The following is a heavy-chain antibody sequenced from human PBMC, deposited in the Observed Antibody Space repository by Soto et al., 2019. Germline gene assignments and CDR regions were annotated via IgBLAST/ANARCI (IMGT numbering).Heavy chain of an antibody. D-gene: IGHD1-26*01. CDR1: GGSISSYY. Sequence: PSETLSLTCTVSGGSISSYYWSWIRQPPGKGLEWIGYIYYSGRTNYNPSLKSRVTISVDTSKNQFSLKLTSVTAADTAVYHCARHVGNSPPGSWGQGTLVTVSS. V-gene: IGHV4-59*08. J-gene: IGHJ4*02. CDR3: ARHVGNSPPGS. CDR2: IYYSGRT.